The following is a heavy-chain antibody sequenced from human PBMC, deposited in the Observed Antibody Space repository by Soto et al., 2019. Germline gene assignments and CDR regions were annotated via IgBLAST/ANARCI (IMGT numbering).Heavy chain of an antibody. D-gene: IGHD6-19*01. CDR1: GYSFTSYC. CDR3: ARRIAVAGHYYYYGMDV. CDR2: IYPGDSDT. V-gene: IGHV5-51*01. J-gene: IGHJ6*02. Sequence: PGESLKISCKGSGYSFTSYCIGLVLQMPGKGLEWMGIIYPGDSDTRYSPSFQGQVTISADKSISTAYLQWSSLKASDTAMYYCARRIAVAGHYYYYGMDVWGQGTTVTVSS.